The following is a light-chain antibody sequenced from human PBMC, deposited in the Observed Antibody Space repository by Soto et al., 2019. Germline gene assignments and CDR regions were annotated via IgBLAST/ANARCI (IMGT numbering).Light chain of an antibody. CDR1: SSDVGGYNY. CDR3: SSYGGVSAPVL. Sequence: QSALTQPASVSGSPGQSINISCTGTSSDVGGYNYVSWYQHHPGKVPKLMIYDVSHRPSGVSNRFSGSKSGNTASLTISGLQAEDEADYYCSSYGGVSAPVLFGGGTKVTVL. V-gene: IGLV2-14*03. J-gene: IGLJ3*02. CDR2: DVS.